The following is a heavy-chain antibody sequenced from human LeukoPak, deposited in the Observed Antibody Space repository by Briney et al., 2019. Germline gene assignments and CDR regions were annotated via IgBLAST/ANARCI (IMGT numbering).Heavy chain of an antibody. J-gene: IGHJ4*02. V-gene: IGHV3-7*01. Sequence: GGSLRLSRAASGFTFTIYWMSWVRQAPGKGLEWVANIDQDGREKSFVDSVKGRFSISGDNAKNTLYLQMNSLRVEDTAIYYCARGRYLDWLPYFFDYWGQGTLVTVSS. CDR3: ARGRYLDWLPYFFDY. CDR2: IDQDGREK. D-gene: IGHD3-9*01. CDR1: GFTFTIYW.